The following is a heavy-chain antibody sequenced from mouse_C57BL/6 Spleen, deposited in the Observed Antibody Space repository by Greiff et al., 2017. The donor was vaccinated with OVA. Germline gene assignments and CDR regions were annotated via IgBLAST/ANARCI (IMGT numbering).Heavy chain of an antibody. CDR1: GFTFTDYY. Sequence: EVQLVESGGGLVQPGGSLSLSCAASGFTFTDYYMSWVRQPPGKALEWLGFIRNKANGYTKEYSASMNGRFTIYRDNTQSINYLHRNALRAEDSATYYDARYITLYCRNYDAMDYWGQGTSVTVSS. V-gene: IGHV7-3*01. J-gene: IGHJ4*01. D-gene: IGHD2-1*01. CDR3: ARYITLYCRNYDAMDY. CDR2: IRNKANGYTK.